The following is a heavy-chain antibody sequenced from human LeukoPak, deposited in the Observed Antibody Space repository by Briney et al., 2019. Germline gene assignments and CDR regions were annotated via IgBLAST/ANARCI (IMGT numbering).Heavy chain of an antibody. Sequence: SETLSLTCAVYGGSFSGYYWSWIRQPPGKGLEWIGEINHSGSTNYNPSLKSRVTISADTSKHQFSLRLSSVTAADTAVYYCAKWIGLFRQDYWGQGTLVTVSS. CDR2: INHSGST. CDR1: GGSFSGYY. J-gene: IGHJ4*02. V-gene: IGHV4-34*01. CDR3: AKWIGLFRQDY. D-gene: IGHD3-22*01.